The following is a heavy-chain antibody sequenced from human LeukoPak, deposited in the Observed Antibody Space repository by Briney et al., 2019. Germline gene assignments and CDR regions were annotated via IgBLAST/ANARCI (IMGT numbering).Heavy chain of an antibody. J-gene: IGHJ4*02. CDR2: IIPIFGTA. Sequence: ASVKVSCKASGGTFSSYAISWVRQAPGQGLEWMGRIIPIFGTANYAQKFQGRVTITTDESTGTAYMELSSLRSEDTAVYYCASGFGELLEDYFDYWGQGTLVTVSS. V-gene: IGHV1-69*05. CDR1: GGTFSSYA. CDR3: ASGFGELLEDYFDY. D-gene: IGHD3-10*01.